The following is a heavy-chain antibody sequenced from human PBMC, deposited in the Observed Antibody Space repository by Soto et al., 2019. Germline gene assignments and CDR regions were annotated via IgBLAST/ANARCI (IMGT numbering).Heavy chain of an antibody. J-gene: IGHJ5*02. V-gene: IGHV4-39*01. CDR3: ARRVWLRYCSGGSCYPWFDP. CDR2: VYYSGNT. Sequence: SETLSLTCTVSGGSISSNSYYWDWIRQPPGKGLEWIASVYYSGNTHYNPSLQSRVTISVDTSKNQFSLKLSSVTAADTAVYYCARRVWLRYCSGGSCYPWFDPWGQGTLVTVSS. CDR1: GGSISSNSYY. D-gene: IGHD2-15*01.